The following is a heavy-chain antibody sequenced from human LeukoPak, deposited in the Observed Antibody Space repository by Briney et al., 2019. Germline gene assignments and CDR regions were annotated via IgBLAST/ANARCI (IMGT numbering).Heavy chain of an antibody. J-gene: IGHJ4*02. CDR3: AREGPPDSSGRYADY. V-gene: IGHV1-2*02. Sequence: ASVKVPCKASGYTFTGYYMHWVRQAPGQGLEWMGWINPNSGGTNYAQKFQGRVTMTRDTSISTAYMELSRLRSDDTAVYYCAREGPPDSSGRYADYWGQGTLVTVSS. D-gene: IGHD6-19*01. CDR1: GYTFTGYY. CDR2: INPNSGGT.